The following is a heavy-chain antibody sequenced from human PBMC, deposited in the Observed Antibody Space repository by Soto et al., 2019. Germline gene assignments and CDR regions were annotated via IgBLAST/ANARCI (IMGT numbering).Heavy chain of an antibody. CDR3: AKGISGYSYISLDY. D-gene: IGHD5-18*01. J-gene: IGHJ4*02. Sequence: PGGSLRLSCAVSGFTFGGYAMNWVRQAPGKGLEWVSAITGGRGSTYYADSVKGRFTTSRDNSKNTLYLQMNSLRAEDTAKYYCAKGISGYSYISLDYWGQGPLVTSPQ. CDR2: ITGGRGST. CDR1: GFTFGGYA. V-gene: IGHV3-23*01.